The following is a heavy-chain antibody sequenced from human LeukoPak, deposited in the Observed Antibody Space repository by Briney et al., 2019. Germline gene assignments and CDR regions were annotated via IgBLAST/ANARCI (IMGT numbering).Heavy chain of an antibody. V-gene: IGHV1-18*01. J-gene: IGHJ4*02. CDR1: GYDFSRYG. CDR2: ISVSTGNT. CDR3: VREVGSTRVEFAF. Sequence: GASVKISCKASGYDFSRYGISWVRQAPGQGLEFMGWISVSTGNTNYAQKLQGRVTMTTGTSTDTAYMELRSLSSDDTALYFCVREVGSTRVEFAFWGQGTLVTVSS. D-gene: IGHD1-26*01.